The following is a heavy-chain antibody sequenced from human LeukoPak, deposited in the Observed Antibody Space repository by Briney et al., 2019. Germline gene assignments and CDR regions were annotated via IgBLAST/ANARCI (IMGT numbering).Heavy chain of an antibody. CDR3: ARVARLTYYYDSSGYPDAEYFRH. CDR2: INPNSGGT. D-gene: IGHD3-22*01. Sequence: ASVKVSCKASGYTFTGYYMHWVRQAPGQGLEWMGWINPNSGGTNYAQKFQGRVTMTRDTSISTAYMELSRLRSDDTAVYYCARVARLTYYYDSSGYPDAEYFRHWGQGTLVTVSS. V-gene: IGHV1-2*02. CDR1: GYTFTGYY. J-gene: IGHJ1*01.